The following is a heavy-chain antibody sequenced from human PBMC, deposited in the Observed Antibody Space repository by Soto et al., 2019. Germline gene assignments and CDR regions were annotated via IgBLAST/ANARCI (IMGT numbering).Heavy chain of an antibody. Sequence: QVQLVQSGAEVKTPGSSVKVSCRASGGTSNNYADTWVRQAPGHGLEWMGGIIAYFGTATYAHKFRGRLTITADDSTRTNYMELRSLTTDDTAIYYCAKLLGPGSYYDDDCWGQGTLVTVSS. CDR2: IIAYFGTA. CDR3: AKLLGPGSYYDDDC. V-gene: IGHV1-69*01. J-gene: IGHJ4*02. CDR1: GGTSNNYA. D-gene: IGHD3-10*01.